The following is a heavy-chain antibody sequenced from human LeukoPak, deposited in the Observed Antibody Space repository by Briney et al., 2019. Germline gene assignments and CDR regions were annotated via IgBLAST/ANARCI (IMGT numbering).Heavy chain of an antibody. CDR2: INTDGSST. CDR1: GFAFSSYW. J-gene: IGHJ4*02. Sequence: GGSLRPSCAASGFAFSSYWMHWVRQAPGKGLVWVSRINTDGSSTTYADSVKGRFTISRDNAENTVYLQMNSLRAEDTAVYYCSRGNMVRGSNWGQGTLVTVSS. V-gene: IGHV3-74*01. CDR3: SRGNMVRGSN. D-gene: IGHD3-10*01.